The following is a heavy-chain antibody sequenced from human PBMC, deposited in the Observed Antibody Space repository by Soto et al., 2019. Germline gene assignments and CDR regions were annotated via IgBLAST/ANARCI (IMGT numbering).Heavy chain of an antibody. CDR1: VYSFTSNW. Sequence: AGESLKISCQGSVYSFTSNWIGWVRQMPGKGLEWMGIINPADSDIKYSPSFQGQVTISADKSIGTAYLQWSSLKASDTAMYYCARHQRDDASRKIDCWGQGTLVTVSS. D-gene: IGHD3-16*01. CDR3: ARHQRDDASRKIDC. J-gene: IGHJ4*02. CDR2: INPADSDI. V-gene: IGHV5-51*01.